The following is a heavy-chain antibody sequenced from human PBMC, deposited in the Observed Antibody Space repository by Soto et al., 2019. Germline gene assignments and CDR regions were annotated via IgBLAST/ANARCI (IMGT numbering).Heavy chain of an antibody. V-gene: IGHV4-59*01. D-gene: IGHD2-15*01. CDR2: VYYTGTT. CDR3: AKDRGGRGPFDP. J-gene: IGHJ5*01. Sequence: PSETLSLTCSFSTVSINISYWAWIRQPPGKGLEWIGWVYYTGTTKYNPSLKSRVTISIDTSKNELSLKLRSVTTADTAVYFCAKDRGGRGPFDPWGQGTMVTVSS. CDR1: TVSINISY.